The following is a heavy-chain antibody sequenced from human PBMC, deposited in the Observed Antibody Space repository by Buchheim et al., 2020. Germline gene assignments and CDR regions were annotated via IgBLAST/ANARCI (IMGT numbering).Heavy chain of an antibody. V-gene: IGHV3-30-3*01. Sequence: QVQLVESGGGVVQPGRSLRLSCAASGFTFSSYAMHWVRQAPGKGLEWVAVISYDGSNKYYADSVKGRFTISRDNSKQPLYLQMNSLRAEDTAVYYCARSASIAAAAMGFDPWGQGTL. D-gene: IGHD6-13*01. CDR3: ARSASIAAAAMGFDP. CDR1: GFTFSSYA. J-gene: IGHJ5*02. CDR2: ISYDGSNK.